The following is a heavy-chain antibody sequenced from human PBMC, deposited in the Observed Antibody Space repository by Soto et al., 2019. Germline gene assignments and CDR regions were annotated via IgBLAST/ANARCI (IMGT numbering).Heavy chain of an antibody. CDR2: IYHSGTS. V-gene: IGHV4-38-2*02. CDR1: GYSISSGYH. Sequence: SETLSLTCDVSGYSISSGYHWGWNRQPPGKGLEWIGSIYHSGTSYYNPSLTSRVSISVDTSKNQFSLKVTSVTAADTAVYYCAREAYDRADYWGQGTQVTVSS. D-gene: IGHD3-10*02. J-gene: IGHJ4*02. CDR3: AREAYDRADY.